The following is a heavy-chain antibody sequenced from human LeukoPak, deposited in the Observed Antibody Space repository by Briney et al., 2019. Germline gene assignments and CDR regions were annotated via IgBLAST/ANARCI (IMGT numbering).Heavy chain of an antibody. Sequence: SETLSLTCAVYGGSFSGYYWSWIRHPPGKGLEWIGEINHSGSTNYNPSLKSRVTISVDTSKNQFSLKLSSVTAADTAVYYCARGGILWFGELSSRWDYWGQGTLVIVSS. V-gene: IGHV4-34*01. CDR2: INHSGST. CDR3: ARGGILWFGELSSRWDY. CDR1: GGSFSGYY. J-gene: IGHJ4*02. D-gene: IGHD3-10*01.